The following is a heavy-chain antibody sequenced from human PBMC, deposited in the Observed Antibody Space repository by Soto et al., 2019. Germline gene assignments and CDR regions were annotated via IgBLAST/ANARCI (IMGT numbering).Heavy chain of an antibody. Sequence: SETLSLTCTVSGGSIGSSSYYWGWIRQPPGKGLEWIGTTSYSGTTYHNPSLKSRVTISVDTSKTQFSLNLSSVTAADTAVYYCARNRHPLRYSTTWYFDYWGQGSLVTVSS. CDR1: GGSIGSSSYY. CDR3: ARNRHPLRYSTTWYFDY. D-gene: IGHD6-13*01. J-gene: IGHJ4*02. V-gene: IGHV4-39*01. CDR2: TSYSGTT.